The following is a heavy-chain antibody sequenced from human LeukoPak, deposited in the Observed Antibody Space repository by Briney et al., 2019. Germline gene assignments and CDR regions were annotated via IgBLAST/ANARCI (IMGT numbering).Heavy chain of an antibody. Sequence: ASVRVSCKASGYTFTSYAMNWVRQAPGQGLEWMGWINTNTGNPTYAQGFTGRFVFSLDTSVSTAYLQISSLKAEDTAVYYCARGTAAGIHYYGMDVWGQGTTVTVSS. CDR1: GYTFTSYA. J-gene: IGHJ6*02. D-gene: IGHD6-13*01. CDR3: ARGTAAGIHYYGMDV. CDR2: INTNTGNP. V-gene: IGHV7-4-1*02.